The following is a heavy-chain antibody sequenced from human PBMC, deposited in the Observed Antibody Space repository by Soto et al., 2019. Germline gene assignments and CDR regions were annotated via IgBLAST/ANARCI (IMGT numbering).Heavy chain of an antibody. D-gene: IGHD5-12*01. J-gene: IGHJ6*02. Sequence: VKVCCKASGVTFTSSAMQWVRQARGQRLEWIGWIVVGSGNTNYAQKFQERVTITRDMSTSTAYMEPSSLRSEDTAGYYCAADGVSRGYSGYGQAGDWPIYYYYYVRAVWGQGTTVTVSS. CDR1: GVTFTSSA. CDR3: AADGVSRGYSGYGQAGDWPIYYYYYVRAV. V-gene: IGHV1-58*02. CDR2: IVVGSGNT.